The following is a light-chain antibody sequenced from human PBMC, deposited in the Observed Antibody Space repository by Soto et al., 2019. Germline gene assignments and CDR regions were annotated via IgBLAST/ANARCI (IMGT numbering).Light chain of an antibody. Sequence: QSVLTQPPSVSGAPGQRATISCTGSRSNIGAGYDVHWYQQLPGTAPKLLIHGDSNRPSGVPDRFSGSKSGTSASLAITGLQAEDEADYYCQSYDSSLSVLYVFGTGTKLTVL. J-gene: IGLJ1*01. CDR2: GDS. CDR3: QSYDSSLSVLYV. CDR1: RSNIGAGYD. V-gene: IGLV1-40*01.